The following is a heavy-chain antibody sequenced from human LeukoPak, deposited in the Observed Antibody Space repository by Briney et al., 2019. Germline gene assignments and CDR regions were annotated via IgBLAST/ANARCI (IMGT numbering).Heavy chain of an antibody. D-gene: IGHD3-10*01. Sequence: SETLSLTCTVSSDSISTYYWSWIRQPPGKGLEWIGYIYSSVSTNYNPSLKSRVTISVDTSKNQVSLKLGSVTAADTAVYYCARHGSVRSPLGPWGQGTLVTVSS. J-gene: IGHJ5*02. V-gene: IGHV4-4*09. CDR2: IYSSVST. CDR1: SDSISTYY. CDR3: ARHGSVRSPLGP.